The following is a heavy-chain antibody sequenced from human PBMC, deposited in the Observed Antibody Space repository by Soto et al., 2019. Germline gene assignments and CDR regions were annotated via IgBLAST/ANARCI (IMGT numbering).Heavy chain of an antibody. D-gene: IGHD3-3*01. CDR3: AVFWSGYVPPRYYYGMDV. J-gene: IGHJ6*02. Sequence: ASVKVSCKVSGYTLTELSMHWVRQAPGKGLEWMGGFDPEDGETIYAQKFQGRVTMTEDTSTDTAYMELSSLRSEDTAVYYCAVFWSGYVPPRYYYGMDVWGQGTTVTVSS. CDR2: FDPEDGET. V-gene: IGHV1-24*01. CDR1: GYTLTELS.